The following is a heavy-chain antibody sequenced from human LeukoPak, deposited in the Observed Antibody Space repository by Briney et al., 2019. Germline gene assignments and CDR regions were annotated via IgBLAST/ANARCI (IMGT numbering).Heavy chain of an antibody. CDR1: GGSFSGYY. D-gene: IGHD5-18*01. CDR2: INHSGST. V-gene: IGHV4-34*01. J-gene: IGHJ5*02. CDR3: AREVGYNNWFDP. Sequence: SETLSLTCAVYGGSFSGYYWTWIRQPPGKGLEWIGEINHSGSTNYNPSLKSRVTISVDTSKNQFSLKLNSVTAADTAVYFCAREVGYNNWFDPWGQGTLVTVSS.